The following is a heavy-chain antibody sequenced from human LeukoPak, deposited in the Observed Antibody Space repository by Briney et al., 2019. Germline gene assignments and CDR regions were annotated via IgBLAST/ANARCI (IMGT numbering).Heavy chain of an antibody. Sequence: KPSETLSLTCTVSGYSITSAYYWGWIRQPPGKGLEWIGSLYHSGGTYYSPSLKSRVTLSVDTSKNQSSLNLSSVTAADTAIYYCARIITSGYYYFDYWGQGTLVTVSS. V-gene: IGHV4-38-2*02. CDR3: ARIITSGYYYFDY. CDR1: GYSITSAYY. D-gene: IGHD5-12*01. J-gene: IGHJ4*02. CDR2: LYHSGGT.